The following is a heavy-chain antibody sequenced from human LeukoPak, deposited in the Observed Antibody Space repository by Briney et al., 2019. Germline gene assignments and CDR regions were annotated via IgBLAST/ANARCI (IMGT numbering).Heavy chain of an antibody. Sequence: AESLKISCKGSGYSFSSYWIGWVRQMPGKGLEWMGIIYPGDSETTYSPSFQGQVTFSADKSISTAYLLWSSLKASDTAMYYCARRIAAAGAFDYWGQGTLVTVSS. J-gene: IGHJ4*02. V-gene: IGHV5-51*01. CDR1: GYSFSSYW. CDR3: ARRIAAAGAFDY. CDR2: IYPGDSET. D-gene: IGHD6-13*01.